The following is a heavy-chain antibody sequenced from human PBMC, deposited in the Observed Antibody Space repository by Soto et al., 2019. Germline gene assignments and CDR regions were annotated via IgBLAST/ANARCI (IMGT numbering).Heavy chain of an antibody. D-gene: IGHD3-3*01. CDR1: GYTFASNW. Sequence: DSVKPSCTSSGYTFASNWMHWVLQAPGQGLAWMGVINPSGGSTRYAQKFRGRVTMTRDTSTSTDYLELSSMRSDDTAVYYCARDQSATWSGFLSWWLDPG. CDR2: INPSGGST. J-gene: IGHJ5*02. V-gene: IGHV1-46*01. CDR3: ARDQSATWSGFLSWWLDP.